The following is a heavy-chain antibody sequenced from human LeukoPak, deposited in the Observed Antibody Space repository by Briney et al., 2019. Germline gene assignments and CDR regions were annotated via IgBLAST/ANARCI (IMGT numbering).Heavy chain of an antibody. CDR2: IYHSGST. CDR3: ARDNRYCSGGSCYVYYYYGMDV. D-gene: IGHD2-15*01. CDR1: GGSISNSNG. J-gene: IGHJ6*04. V-gene: IGHV4-4*02. Sequence: SETLSLTCAVSGGSISNSNGWSWVRQPPGKGLEWIGEIYHSGSTNYNPSLKSRVTISVDKSKNQFSLKLSSVTAADTAVYYCARDNRYCSGGSCYVYYYYGMDVWGKGTTVTVSS.